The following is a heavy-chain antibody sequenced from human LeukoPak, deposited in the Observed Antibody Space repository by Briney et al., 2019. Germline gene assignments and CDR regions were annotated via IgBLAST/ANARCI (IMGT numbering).Heavy chain of an antibody. J-gene: IGHJ5*02. CDR1: GFTFNSYS. CDR2: ITGSSTTI. D-gene: IGHD3-22*01. CDR3: ARDSDSSGYSMS. V-gene: IGHV3-48*01. Sequence: PGGSLRLSCAASGFTFNSYSMNWVRQAPGKGLEWISYITGSSTTIYYADSVKGRFTISRDNAKNSLYLQMNSLSAEDTALYYCARDSDSSGYSMSWGQGTLVTVSS.